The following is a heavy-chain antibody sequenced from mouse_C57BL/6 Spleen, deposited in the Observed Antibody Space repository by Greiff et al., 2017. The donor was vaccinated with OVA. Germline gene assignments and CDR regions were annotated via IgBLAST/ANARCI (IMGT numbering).Heavy chain of an antibody. D-gene: IGHD2-3*01. CDR3: ARGVTRDYYAMDY. J-gene: IGHJ4*01. Sequence: DVKLVESGGGLVKPGGSLKLSCAASGFTFSDYGMHWVRQAPEKGLEWVAYISSGSSTIYYADTVKGRFTISRDNAKNTLFLQMTSLRSEDTAMYYCARGVTRDYYAMDYWGQGTSVTVSS. CDR1: GFTFSDYG. CDR2: ISSGSSTI. V-gene: IGHV5-17*01.